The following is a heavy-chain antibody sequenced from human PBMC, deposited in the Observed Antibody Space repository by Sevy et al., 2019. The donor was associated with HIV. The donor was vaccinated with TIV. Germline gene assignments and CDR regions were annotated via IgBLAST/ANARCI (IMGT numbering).Heavy chain of an antibody. CDR2: INTNTGNP. D-gene: IGHD3-10*01. Sequence: ASVKVSCKASGYTFTRYAINWVRQAPGQGLEWMGWINTNTGNPTYAQGFTGRFVFSLDTSVSTAYLLISSLKAEDTAVYYCAREGTYASGSYQAYYYAMDVWGQGTTVTVSS. V-gene: IGHV7-4-1*02. CDR1: GYTFTRYA. J-gene: IGHJ6*02. CDR3: AREGTYASGSYQAYYYAMDV.